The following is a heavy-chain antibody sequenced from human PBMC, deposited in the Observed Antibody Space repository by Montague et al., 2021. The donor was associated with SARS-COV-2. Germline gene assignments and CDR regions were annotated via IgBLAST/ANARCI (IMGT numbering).Heavy chain of an antibody. CDR2: IYYSGST. J-gene: IGHJ4*02. CDR3: ARARIQLWAVKEFDY. Sequence: TLSLTCTVSGGSISSGGYYWSWIRQHPGKGLEWIGYIYYSGSTYYNPSLKSRLTISVNTSKSQFSLRLSSVTAADTAVYYCARARIQLWAVKEFDYWGQGTLVTVSS. CDR1: GGSISSGGYY. V-gene: IGHV4-31*03. D-gene: IGHD5-18*01.